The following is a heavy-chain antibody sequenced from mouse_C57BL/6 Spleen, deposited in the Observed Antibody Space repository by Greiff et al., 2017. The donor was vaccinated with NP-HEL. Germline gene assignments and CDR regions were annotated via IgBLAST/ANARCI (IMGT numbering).Heavy chain of an antibody. D-gene: IGHD3-2*02. V-gene: IGHV3-6*01. CDR1: GYSITSGYY. Sequence: ESGPGLVKPSQSLSLTCSVTGYSITSGYYWNWIRQFPGNKLEWMGYISYDGSNNYNPSLKNRISITRDTSKNQFFLKLNSVTTEDTATYYCAREGSSGFYYYAMDYWGQGTSVTVSS. CDR3: AREGSSGFYYYAMDY. CDR2: ISYDGSN. J-gene: IGHJ4*01.